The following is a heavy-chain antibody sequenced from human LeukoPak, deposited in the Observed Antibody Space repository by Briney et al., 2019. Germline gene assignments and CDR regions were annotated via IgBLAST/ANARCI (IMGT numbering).Heavy chain of an antibody. J-gene: IGHJ4*02. CDR3: AKNYGSGTYYNYFDY. CDR2: ISGSGGAT. Sequence: GGSLRLSCAASGFTFSSIAMSWVRRAAGEGLEWSPSISGSGGATYSADSVKGRFTISRDNSENTLYLQINSLRAEDTAVFYCAKNYGSGTYYNYFDYWGQGTLVTVSS. V-gene: IGHV3-23*01. D-gene: IGHD3-10*01. CDR1: GFTFSSIA.